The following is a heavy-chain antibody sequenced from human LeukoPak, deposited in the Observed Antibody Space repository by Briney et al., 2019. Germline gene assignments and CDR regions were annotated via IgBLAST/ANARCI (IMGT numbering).Heavy chain of an antibody. D-gene: IGHD2-2*01. CDR3: ARPYCASTSCPTFEY. J-gene: IGHJ4*02. CDR1: GFAFSSYN. Sequence: PGRSLRLSCAASGFAFSSYNMNWVRQAPGKGLEWVSYISSGSDTIFYADSVKSRFTISRDNAKNSLYLQMNSLRAEDTAVYYCARPYCASTSCPTFEYWGQGTLVTVSS. CDR2: ISSGSDTI. V-gene: IGHV3-48*01.